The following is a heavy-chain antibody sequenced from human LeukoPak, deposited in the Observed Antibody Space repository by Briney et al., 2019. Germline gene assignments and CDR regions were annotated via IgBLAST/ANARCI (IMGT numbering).Heavy chain of an antibody. CDR1: GGSFSSGLHY. Sequence: SETLSLTCTVSGGSFSSGLHYWNWIRQPPGKGLEWIGYIYYRGSTDYNPSLKSRVTMSVDTSKNQFSLKLRSVTAADTAVYYCARDSHFCSGISCDLGWFDPWGQGTLVTVSS. D-gene: IGHD2-2*01. CDR2: IYYRGST. J-gene: IGHJ5*02. V-gene: IGHV4-61*01. CDR3: ARDSHFCSGISCDLGWFDP.